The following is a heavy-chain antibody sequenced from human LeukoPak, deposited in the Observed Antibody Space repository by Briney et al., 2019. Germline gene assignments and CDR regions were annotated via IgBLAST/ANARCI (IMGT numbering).Heavy chain of an antibody. CDR1: GFTFSSYS. J-gene: IGHJ4*02. CDR2: ISSSSSYI. Sequence: PGGSLRLSCAASGFTFSSYSMNWVRQAPGKGLEWVSSISSSSSYIYYADSVKGRFTISRDNAKNSLYLQMNSLRAEDTAVYYCARDSNFRRGDFEGGYWGQGTLVTVSS. D-gene: IGHD3-16*01. V-gene: IGHV3-21*01. CDR3: ARDSNFRRGDFEGGY.